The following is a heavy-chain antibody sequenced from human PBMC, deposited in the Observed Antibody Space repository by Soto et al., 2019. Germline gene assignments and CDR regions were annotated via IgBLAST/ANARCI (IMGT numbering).Heavy chain of an antibody. V-gene: IGHV3-33*01. CDR3: ARDRRPRYCSGGSCYYYGMDA. Sequence: GGSLRLSCAASGFTFSSYGMHWVRQAPGKGLEWVAVIWYDGSNKYYADSVKGRFTISRDNSKNTLYLQMNGLRAEDTAVYYCARDRRPRYCSGGSCYYYGMDAWDQGTTVTVSS. J-gene: IGHJ6*02. CDR2: IWYDGSNK. CDR1: GFTFSSYG. D-gene: IGHD2-15*01.